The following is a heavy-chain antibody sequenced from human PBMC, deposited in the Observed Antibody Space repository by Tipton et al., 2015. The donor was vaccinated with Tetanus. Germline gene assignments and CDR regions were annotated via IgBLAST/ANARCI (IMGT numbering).Heavy chain of an antibody. CDR1: GGSVSSGSYY. Sequence: TLSLTCTVSGGSVSSGSYYWSWIRQPPGKGLEWIGYIYYSGSTNYNPSLKSRVTISVDTSKNQFSLKLSSVTAADTAVYYCARVVIEALRLYGMDVWGQGTTVTVSS. D-gene: IGHD2-21*01. CDR2: IYYSGST. V-gene: IGHV4-61*01. CDR3: ARVVIEALRLYGMDV. J-gene: IGHJ6*02.